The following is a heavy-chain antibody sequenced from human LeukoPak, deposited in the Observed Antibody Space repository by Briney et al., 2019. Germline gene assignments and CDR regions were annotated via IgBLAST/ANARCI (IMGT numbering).Heavy chain of an antibody. J-gene: IGHJ4*02. CDR3: ARSGSYFSGPFDY. Sequence: SETLSLTCTVSGGSISSSSYYWGWIRRPPGKGLEWIGSIYYSGSTYYNPSLKSRVTISVDTSKNQFSLKLSSVTAADTAVYYCARSGSYFSGPFDYWGQGTLVTVSS. V-gene: IGHV4-39*01. CDR2: IYYSGST. CDR1: GGSISSSSYY. D-gene: IGHD1-26*01.